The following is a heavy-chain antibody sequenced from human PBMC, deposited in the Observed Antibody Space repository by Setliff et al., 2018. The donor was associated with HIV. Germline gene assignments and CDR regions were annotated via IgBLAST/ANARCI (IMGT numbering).Heavy chain of an antibody. CDR3: ARVLPYNSALDK. V-gene: IGHV3-23*01. D-gene: IGHD6-19*01. J-gene: IGHJ4*02. CDR2: ISGSGGST. Sequence: GGSLRLSCAASGFTFNTYAMSWVRQAPGKGLEWVSVISGSGGSTFYADSVKGRFTISRDNSKNTLFLQMTSLRHEDTALYYCARVLPYNSALDKWGQGTLVTVSS. CDR1: GFTFNTYA.